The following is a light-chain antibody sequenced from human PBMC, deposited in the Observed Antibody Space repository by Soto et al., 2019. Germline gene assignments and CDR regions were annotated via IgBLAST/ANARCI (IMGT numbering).Light chain of an antibody. V-gene: IGKV3-15*01. CDR1: QTIFSK. CDR3: QQYNKWPPT. Sequence: EIVMTQFPATLSVSPGERATLSCRASQTIFSKLAWYQQKVGQTPRLLIFGASTMATGIPARFSGSESGTEFILTINSLQSEDCALDYCQQYNKWPPTFGGGTKVEI. J-gene: IGKJ4*01. CDR2: GAS.